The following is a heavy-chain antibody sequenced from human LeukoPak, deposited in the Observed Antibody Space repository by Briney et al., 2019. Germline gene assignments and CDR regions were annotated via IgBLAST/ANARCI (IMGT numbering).Heavy chain of an antibody. CDR1: GFIFSSYW. V-gene: IGHV3-7*01. CDR2: ISHDGSEK. J-gene: IGHJ4*02. Sequence: GGSLRLSCAASGFIFSSYWMSWVRQAPGKGLEWVGQISHDGSEKYYGDSVRGRFTFSRDNAKKSLYLQMNSLRAEDTAVYYCARDSSGTTFDYWGQGTLVTVSS. CDR3: ARDSSGTTFDY. D-gene: IGHD1-7*01.